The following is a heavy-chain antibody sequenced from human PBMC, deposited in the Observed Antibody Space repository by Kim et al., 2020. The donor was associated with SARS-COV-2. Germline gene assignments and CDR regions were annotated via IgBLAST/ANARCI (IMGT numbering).Heavy chain of an antibody. D-gene: IGHD6-13*01. CDR2: IYYSGST. J-gene: IGHJ5*02. CDR3: SRAGRAAAGTGRRGGWFDP. CDR1: GGSISSYY. V-gene: IGHV4-59*01. Sequence: SETLSLTCTVSGGSISSYYWSWIRQPPGKGLEWIGYIYYSGSTNYNPSLKTRDTISVDTSKNPFSMMLSSVTAAEKAVYYCSRAGRAAAGTGRRGGWFDPWGQGTLVTVSS.